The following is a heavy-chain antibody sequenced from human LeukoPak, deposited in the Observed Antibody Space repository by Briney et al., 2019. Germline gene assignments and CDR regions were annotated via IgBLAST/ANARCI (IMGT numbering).Heavy chain of an antibody. V-gene: IGHV3-21*01. CDR2: ISSSSNI. CDR3: ARGAGYCTSTSCHLWSDY. J-gene: IGHJ4*02. Sequence: GGSLRLSCAASEFTFSSYSMNWVRQAPGKGLEWVSSISSSSNIYYADSVKGRFAVSRDNAKNELYLQMNSLRAEDTAVYFCARGAGYCTSTSCHLWSDYWGQGTLVTVS. D-gene: IGHD2-2*01. CDR1: EFTFSSYS.